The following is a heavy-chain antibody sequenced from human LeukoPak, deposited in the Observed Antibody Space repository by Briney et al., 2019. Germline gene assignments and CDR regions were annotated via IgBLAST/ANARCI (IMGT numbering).Heavy chain of an antibody. J-gene: IGHJ4*02. CDR3: AKEPGKDDY. CDR2: ISYDGSNK. Sequence: PGGSLRLSCAASGFSFSSYGMHWVRQAPGKGLEWVAVISYDGSNKYYADSVKGRFTISRDNSKNTLYLQMNSLRAEDTAVYYCAKEPGKDDYWGQGTLVTVSS. D-gene: IGHD3-10*01. CDR1: GFSFSSYG. V-gene: IGHV3-30*18.